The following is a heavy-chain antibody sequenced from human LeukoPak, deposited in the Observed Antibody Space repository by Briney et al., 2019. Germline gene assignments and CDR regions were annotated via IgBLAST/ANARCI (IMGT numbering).Heavy chain of an antibody. D-gene: IGHD7-27*01. CDR1: GFSFSDHY. V-gene: IGHV3-11*01. Sequence: GGSLRLSCVVSGFSFSDHYMTWIRQAPGKGLEYISYLSNSGSDIFHADSAKGRFSISRDNAKNSVYLQMNSLRVEDTAVYYCARGHWGLDYWGQGTPVTVSP. CDR2: LSNSGSDI. J-gene: IGHJ4*02. CDR3: ARGHWGLDY.